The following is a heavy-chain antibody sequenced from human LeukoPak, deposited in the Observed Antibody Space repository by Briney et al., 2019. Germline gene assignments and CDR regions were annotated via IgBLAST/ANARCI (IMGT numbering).Heavy chain of an antibody. J-gene: IGHJ4*02. Sequence: GGSLRLSCAASGFTTVSYAMNWVRQAPGKGLEWVSSISSSSTTIYYADSVKGRFTISRDNAKNSLYLQMNSLRDEDTAVYYCARLAVWGSYRLFDYWGQGTLVTVSS. CDR1: GFTTVSYA. V-gene: IGHV3-48*02. CDR2: ISSSSTTI. D-gene: IGHD3-16*02. CDR3: ARLAVWGSYRLFDY.